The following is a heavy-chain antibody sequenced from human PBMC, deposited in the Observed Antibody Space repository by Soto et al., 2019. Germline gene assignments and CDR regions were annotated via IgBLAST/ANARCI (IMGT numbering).Heavy chain of an antibody. CDR3: AREWRYHYDILTGYYSSFDY. J-gene: IGHJ4*02. Sequence: GGSLRLSCAASRFTFSSYWMSWVRQAPGKGLEWVANIKQDGSEKYYVDSVKGRFTISRDNAKNSLYLQMNSLRAEDTAVYYCAREWRYHYDILTGYYSSFDYWGQGTLVTVSS. D-gene: IGHD3-9*01. CDR2: IKQDGSEK. CDR1: RFTFSSYW. V-gene: IGHV3-7*01.